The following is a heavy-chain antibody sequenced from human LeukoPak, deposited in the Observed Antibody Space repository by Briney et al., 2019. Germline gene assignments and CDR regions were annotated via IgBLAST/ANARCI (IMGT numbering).Heavy chain of an antibody. V-gene: IGHV3-23*01. CDR2: ISGSGCGT. Sequence: GWSLRLSCASSGFIFRSSAMRGVRQARAKGLAGVAPISGSGCGTYYADSVKGRFTISRENSNHTLYLQTNRLRAEVTAVVYCAKLFYSPGMYHFDYWGQGTLVTVSS. CDR1: GFIFRSSA. CDR3: AKLFYSPGMYHFDY. J-gene: IGHJ4*02. D-gene: IGHD3-10*01.